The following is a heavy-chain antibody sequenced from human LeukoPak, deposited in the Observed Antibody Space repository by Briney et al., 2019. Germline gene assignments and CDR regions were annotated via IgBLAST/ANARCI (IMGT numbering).Heavy chain of an antibody. CDR3: ARHNRRIRYYVDY. V-gene: IGHV3-33*08. Sequence: GGSLRLSCAASGFSFSTYGMHWVRQAPGKGLEWVAVIWYDGSNKYYADSVKGRFTISRDNSKNTLYLQMNSLRAEDTAVYYCARHNRRIRYYVDYWGQGTLVTVSS. D-gene: IGHD2-15*01. J-gene: IGHJ4*02. CDR1: GFSFSTYG. CDR2: IWYDGSNK.